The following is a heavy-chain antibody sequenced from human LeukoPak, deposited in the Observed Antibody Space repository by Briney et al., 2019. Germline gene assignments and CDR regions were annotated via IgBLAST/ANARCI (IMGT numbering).Heavy chain of an antibody. Sequence: SETLSLTCTVSGGSISSYYWSWIRQPPGKGLEWIGYVYYSGTTNYNPSLKSRVTISVDTSKNQFSLKLSSVTAADTAVYYCARTTMVRGTYYMDVWGKGTTVTISS. CDR3: ARTTMVRGTYYMDV. J-gene: IGHJ6*03. CDR1: GGSISSYY. CDR2: VYYSGTT. V-gene: IGHV4-59*01. D-gene: IGHD3-10*01.